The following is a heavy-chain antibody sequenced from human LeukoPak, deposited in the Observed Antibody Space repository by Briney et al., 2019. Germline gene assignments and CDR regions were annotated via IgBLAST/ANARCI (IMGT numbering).Heavy chain of an antibody. CDR2: INPNSGGT. J-gene: IGHJ4*02. CDR1: GYTFTCYY. D-gene: IGHD5-12*01. Sequence: ASVKVSCKASGYTFTCYYMHWVRQAPGQGLEWMGWINPNSGGTNYAQKFQGRVTMTRDTSISTAYMELSRLRSDDTAVYYCARVSGYSGYDSQDLYYFDYWGQGTLVTVSS. V-gene: IGHV1-2*02. CDR3: ARVSGYSGYDSQDLYYFDY.